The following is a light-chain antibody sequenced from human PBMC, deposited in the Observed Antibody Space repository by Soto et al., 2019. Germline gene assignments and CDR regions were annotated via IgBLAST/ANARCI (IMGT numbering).Light chain of an antibody. Sequence: QSVLTQPASVSGSPGQSITISCTGTSSDVGGYNYVSWYQQHPGKAPKLMIYEVSNRPSGVSNRFSGSKSGNTASLTISGLQAEDEADYYCSSYTSSPYLFGSGTKVTVL. V-gene: IGLV2-14*01. CDR3: SSYTSSPYL. J-gene: IGLJ1*01. CDR2: EVS. CDR1: SSDVGGYNY.